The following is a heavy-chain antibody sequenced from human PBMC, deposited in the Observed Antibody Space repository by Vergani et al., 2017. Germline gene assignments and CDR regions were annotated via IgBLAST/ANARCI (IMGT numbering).Heavy chain of an antibody. Sequence: LQLVESGGGLVQPGGSLRLSCAASGFTFSSHGVHWVRQAPGKGLEWVAVISYDGSNKYYADSVKGRFTISRDNSKNTLYLQMNSLRAEDTAVYYCAKAPDNGVCDYWGQGTLVTVSS. V-gene: IGHV3-30*18. CDR1: GFTFSSHG. J-gene: IGHJ4*02. CDR2: ISYDGSNK. D-gene: IGHD2-8*01. CDR3: AKAPDNGVCDY.